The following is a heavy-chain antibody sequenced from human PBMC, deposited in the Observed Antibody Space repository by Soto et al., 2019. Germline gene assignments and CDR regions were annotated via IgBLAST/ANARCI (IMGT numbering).Heavy chain of an antibody. Sequence: GGSLRLSCAASGFTFDDYAMHWVRQAPGKGLEWVSGISWNSGSIGYADSVKGRFTISRDNAKNSLYLQMNSLRAEDTALYYCAKDISYDFWSGHYYMDVWGKGTTVTVSS. J-gene: IGHJ6*03. D-gene: IGHD3-3*01. CDR1: GFTFDDYA. CDR2: ISWNSGSI. CDR3: AKDISYDFWSGHYYMDV. V-gene: IGHV3-9*01.